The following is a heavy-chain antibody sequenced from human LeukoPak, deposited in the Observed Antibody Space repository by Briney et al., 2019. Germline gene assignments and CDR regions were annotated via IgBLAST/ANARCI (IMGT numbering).Heavy chain of an antibody. Sequence: GGSLRLSCAASGFTFSSYWMHWVRQAPGKGLEWVSSINGGSTHKFYGDSVKGRFIISRDNAKKSLYLQMNSLRAEDTAVYYCARDGTRAYTGYDFDFWGQGTLVSVSS. CDR2: INGGSTHK. D-gene: IGHD5-12*01. V-gene: IGHV3-21*01. J-gene: IGHJ4*02. CDR3: ARDGTRAYTGYDFDF. CDR1: GFTFSSYW.